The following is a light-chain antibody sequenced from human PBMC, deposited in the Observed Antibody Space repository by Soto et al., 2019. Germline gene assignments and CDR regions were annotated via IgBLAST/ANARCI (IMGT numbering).Light chain of an antibody. J-gene: IGLJ1*01. V-gene: IGLV1-51*01. CDR2: DNN. CDR1: SSNIGNNY. Sequence: QSVLTQPPSVSAAPGQKVTISCSGSSSNIGNNYVSWYQQLPGTAPKLLIYDNNKRPSGIPDRFSGSKSGTSATLGITGLQTGDEADYYCGTWDSSLTADVFGTGTKDTVL. CDR3: GTWDSSLTADV.